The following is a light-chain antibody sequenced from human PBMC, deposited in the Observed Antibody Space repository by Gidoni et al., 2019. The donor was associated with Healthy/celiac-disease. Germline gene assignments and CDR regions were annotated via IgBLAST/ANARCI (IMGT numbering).Light chain of an antibody. CDR3: QVWDSSSDHVV. CDR2: YYS. CDR1: NIGSKS. J-gene: IGLJ2*01. Sequence: SYVLTQPPSVSVAPGKTARITCGGNNIGSKSVHWYQQKPGQAPVLVIYYYSDRPSGIPERFSGSNSGNTATLTISRVEAGDGADYYCQVWDSSSDHVVFGGGTKLTVL. V-gene: IGLV3-21*04.